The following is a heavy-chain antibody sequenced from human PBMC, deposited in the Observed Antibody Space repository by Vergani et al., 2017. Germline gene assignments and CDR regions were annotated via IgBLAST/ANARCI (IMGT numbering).Heavy chain of an antibody. CDR2: IYYSGST. V-gene: IGHV4-38-2*01. CDR1: GFTFSSYA. CDR3: ARGGLGESSSWYGSWYYYYDMDV. Sequence: VQLLESGGGLVQPGGSLRLSCAASGFTFSSYAMSWVRQAPGQGLEWIGSIYYSGSTYYNPSLKSRVTISVDTSKNQFSLKLSSVTAADTAVYYCARGGLGESSSWYGSWYYYYDMDVWGKGTTVTVSS. J-gene: IGHJ6*03. D-gene: IGHD6-13*01.